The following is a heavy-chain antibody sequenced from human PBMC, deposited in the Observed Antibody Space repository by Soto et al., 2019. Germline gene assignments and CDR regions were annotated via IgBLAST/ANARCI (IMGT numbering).Heavy chain of an antibody. D-gene: IGHD1-26*01. CDR3: ARSYSGSYPTPFQH. CDR1: GGSITTYY. Sequence: SETLSLTCTVSGGSITTYYWSWIRQPPGKGLEWIGYIYYSGSTNYNPSLKSRITISVDTSKNQFSLKLGSVTAADTAVYYCARSYSGSYPTPFQHWSQGTLVTVSS. J-gene: IGHJ1*01. CDR2: IYYSGST. V-gene: IGHV4-59*08.